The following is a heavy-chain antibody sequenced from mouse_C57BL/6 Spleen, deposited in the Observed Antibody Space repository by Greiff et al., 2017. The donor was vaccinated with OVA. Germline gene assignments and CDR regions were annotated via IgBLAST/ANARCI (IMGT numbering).Heavy chain of an antibody. CDR3: TRWTTVVAPGFAY. Sequence: QVQLKESGAELVRPGASVTLSCKASGYTFTDYEMHWVKQTPVHGLEWIGAIDPETGGTAYNQKFKGKAILTADKSSSTAYMELRSLTSEDSAVYYCTRWTTVVAPGFAYWGQGTLVTVSA. CDR1: GYTFTDYE. J-gene: IGHJ3*01. CDR2: IDPETGGT. V-gene: IGHV1-15*01. D-gene: IGHD1-1*01.